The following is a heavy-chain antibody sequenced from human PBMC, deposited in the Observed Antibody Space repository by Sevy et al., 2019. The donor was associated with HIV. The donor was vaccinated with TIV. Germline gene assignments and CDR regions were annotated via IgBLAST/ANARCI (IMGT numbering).Heavy chain of an antibody. CDR2: ISDSGFS. V-gene: IGHV4-59*01. CDR3: ARGGGRTDWGMDV. J-gene: IGHJ6*02. CDR1: GGSTSTYY. Sequence: SETLSLTCTVSGGSTSTYYWNWIRQPPGKGLEWIGYISDSGFSNDNPSLRSGVTISIDTSKNQFSLRLTSVSAADTAVYYCARGGGRTDWGMDVWGPGTTVTVSS. D-gene: IGHD1-1*01.